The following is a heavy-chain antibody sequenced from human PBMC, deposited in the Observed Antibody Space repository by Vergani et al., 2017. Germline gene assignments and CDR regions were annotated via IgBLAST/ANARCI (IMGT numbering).Heavy chain of an antibody. CDR1: GYTLTELS. CDR2: ISAYNGNT. Sequence: QVQLVQSGAEVKKPGASVKVSCKVSGYTLTELSMHWVRQAPGKGLEWMGWISAYNGNTNYAQKLQGRVTMTTDTSTSTAYMELRSLRSDDTAVYYCARERGRFDPWGQGTLVTVSS. CDR3: ARERGRFDP. J-gene: IGHJ5*02. V-gene: IGHV1-18*01.